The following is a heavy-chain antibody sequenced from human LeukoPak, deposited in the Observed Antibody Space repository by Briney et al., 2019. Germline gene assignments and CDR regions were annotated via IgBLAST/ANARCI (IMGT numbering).Heavy chain of an antibody. D-gene: IGHD3-3*01. CDR2: INPSDGST. CDR3: ARGPYYDFWSGYYNSNWFDP. V-gene: IGHV1-46*01. CDR1: GYTFTSNY. J-gene: IGHJ5*02. Sequence: ASVTVSCKASGYTFTSNYMHWVRPAPGQGPEWLGMINPSDGSTRHPQKAQGRVTLTRDTSTSTLYMELRSLRSDDPAVYYCARGPYYDFWSGYYNSNWFDPWGQGTLVTVSS.